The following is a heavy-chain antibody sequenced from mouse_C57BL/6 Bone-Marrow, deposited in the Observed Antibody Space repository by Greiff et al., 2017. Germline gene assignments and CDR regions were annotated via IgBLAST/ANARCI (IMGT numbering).Heavy chain of an antibody. J-gene: IGHJ1*03. V-gene: IGHV14-4*01. D-gene: IGHD2-4*01. CDR2: IDPENGDT. CDR3: TTSYDYETDWYFDV. Sequence: EVKLVASGAELVRPGASVKLSCTASGFNIKDDYMHWVKQRPEQGLEWIGWIDPENGDTEYASKFQGKATITADTSSNTAYLQLSSLTSEDTSVYYCTTSYDYETDWYFDVWGTGTTVTVSS. CDR1: GFNIKDDY.